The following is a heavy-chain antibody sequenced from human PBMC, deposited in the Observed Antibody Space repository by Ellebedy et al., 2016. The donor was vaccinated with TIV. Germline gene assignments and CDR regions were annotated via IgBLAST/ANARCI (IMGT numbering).Heavy chain of an antibody. CDR3: AREREVWSRYYYSMDV. J-gene: IGHJ6*02. CDR1: GGTFSSYA. D-gene: IGHD1-26*01. CDR2: INPSGGST. Sequence: AASVKVSCKASGGTFSSYAISWVRQAPGQGLEWMGIINPSGGSTSYAQKFQGRVTMTRDTSTSTVYMELSSLRSDDTAVYYCAREREVWSRYYYSMDVWGQGTTVTVSS. V-gene: IGHV1-46*01.